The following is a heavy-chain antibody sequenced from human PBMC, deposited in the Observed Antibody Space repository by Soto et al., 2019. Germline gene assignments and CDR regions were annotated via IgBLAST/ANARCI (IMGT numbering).Heavy chain of an antibody. CDR2: ISGSGDST. CDR1: GITFSNYA. V-gene: IGHV3-23*01. D-gene: IGHD3-22*01. J-gene: IGHJ4*02. Sequence: GGSLSLSCAASGITFSNYAMSWVRQAPGKGLEWVSVISGSGDSTYYAESVKGRFTISRDNSKNTLHLQMNNLGAEDTALYYCATRNYYDSTGYYYWYYFDFWGQGTLVTVSS. CDR3: ATRNYYDSTGYYYWYYFDF.